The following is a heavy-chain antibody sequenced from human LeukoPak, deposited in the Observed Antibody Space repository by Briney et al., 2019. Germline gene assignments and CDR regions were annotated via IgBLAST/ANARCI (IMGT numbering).Heavy chain of an antibody. J-gene: IGHJ4*02. CDR3: ARDGAVPAAPPDY. CDR2: ISSSSSTI. D-gene: IGHD2-2*01. CDR1: GFTFSSYS. Sequence: GRSLRLSCAASGFTFSSYSMNWVRQAPGKGLEWVSYISSSSSTIYYADSVKGRFTISRDNAKNSLYLQMNSLRAEDTAVYYCARDGAVPAAPPDYWGQGTLVTVSS. V-gene: IGHV3-48*01.